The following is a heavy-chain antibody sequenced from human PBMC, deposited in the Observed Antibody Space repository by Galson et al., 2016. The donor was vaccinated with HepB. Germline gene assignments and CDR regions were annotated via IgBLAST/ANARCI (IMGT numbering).Heavy chain of an antibody. V-gene: IGHV4-59*01. CDR2: IYYSGST. Sequence: ETLSLPCTVSGGSISTYYWNWIRQPPGKGLEWIGYIYYSGSTNYNPSLKSRVTLSVDTSKNQFSLKPTSVTAADTAVYYCARDSAGSFDLWGRGTLVTVAS. J-gene: IGHJ2*01. CDR3: ARDSAGSFDL. CDR1: GGSISTYY. D-gene: IGHD3-10*01.